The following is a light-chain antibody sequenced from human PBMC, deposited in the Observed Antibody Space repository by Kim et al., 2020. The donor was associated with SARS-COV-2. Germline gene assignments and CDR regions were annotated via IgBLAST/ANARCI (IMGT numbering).Light chain of an antibody. Sequence: SYELTQPPSASVSPGQTASITCSGDKLGDKYACWYQQKPGQSPVLVIYQDSKRPSGIPERFSGSNSGNTATLTISGTQTMDEADYYCQARDSSTVVFGGG. J-gene: IGLJ2*01. V-gene: IGLV3-1*01. CDR3: QARDSSTVV. CDR1: KLGDKY. CDR2: QDS.